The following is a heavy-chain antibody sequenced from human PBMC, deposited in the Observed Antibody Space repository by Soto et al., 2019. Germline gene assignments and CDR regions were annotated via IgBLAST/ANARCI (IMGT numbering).Heavy chain of an antibody. V-gene: IGHV4-59*08. CDR1: GGYISSYY. J-gene: IGHJ3*02. CDR2: IYYSGST. D-gene: IGHD7-27*01. Sequence: SETLSLTCTVSGGYISSYYWSWIRQPPGKGLEWIGYIYYSGSTNYNPSLKSRVTISVDTSKNQFSLKLSSVTAADTAVYYCAGPAARALGAFDIWGQGTMVTVSS. CDR3: AGPAARALGAFDI.